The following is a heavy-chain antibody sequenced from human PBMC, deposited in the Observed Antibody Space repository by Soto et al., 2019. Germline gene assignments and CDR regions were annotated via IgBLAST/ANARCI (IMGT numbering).Heavy chain of an antibody. J-gene: IGHJ4*02. CDR3: ARDLGQGNTPAHNYFDF. CDR2: AYYRGGT. V-gene: IGHV4-61*01. CDR1: GLSVNSDSD. D-gene: IGHD3-16*01. Sequence: SETMSLTCTFSGLSVNSDSDCSWIRPAPGKGLEWIGYAYYRGGTRYNPSLKSRLTISVDTSKNQFSLSLSSVTPTDTAVYYCARDLGQGNTPAHNYFDFWGQGSLVTVSS.